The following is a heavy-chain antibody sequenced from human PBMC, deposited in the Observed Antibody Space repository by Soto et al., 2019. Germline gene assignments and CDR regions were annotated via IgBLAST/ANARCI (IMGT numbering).Heavy chain of an antibody. Sequence: QVQLQQWGAGLLKPSETLSLTCAVYGGSFSGYYWSWIRQPPGKGLEWIGEINHSGSTNYNPSLKSRVTISVDTSKNQFSLKLSSVTAADTAVYYCARRKTYYYGSGSCQIDYWGQGTLVTVSS. V-gene: IGHV4-34*01. CDR2: INHSGST. D-gene: IGHD3-10*01. CDR1: GGSFSGYY. CDR3: ARRKTYYYGSGSCQIDY. J-gene: IGHJ4*02.